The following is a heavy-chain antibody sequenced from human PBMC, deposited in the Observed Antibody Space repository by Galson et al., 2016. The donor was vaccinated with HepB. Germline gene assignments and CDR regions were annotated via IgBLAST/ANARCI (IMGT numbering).Heavy chain of an antibody. V-gene: IGHV1-18*01. CDR1: GYTFTSYG. J-gene: IGHJ6*02. CDR3: ARDIVLMVFSADYHYYGMDV. CDR2: ISGYNGNT. D-gene: IGHD2-8*01. Sequence: SVKVSCKASGYTFTSYGISWVRLAPGQGLEWMGWISGYNGNTNYARKFQGRVTLTTNTSTSTAYMELRSLRSDDTAVYYCARDIVLMVFSADYHYYGMDVWGQGTTVTVSS.